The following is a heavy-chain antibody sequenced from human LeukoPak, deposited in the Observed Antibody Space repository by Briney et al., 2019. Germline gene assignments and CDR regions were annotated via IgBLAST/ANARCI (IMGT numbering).Heavy chain of an antibody. J-gene: IGHJ4*02. CDR2: ISAYNGNT. CDR1: GYTFTSYG. Sequence: ASVKVSCKASGYTFTSYGISWVRQAPGQGLEWMGWISAYNGNTNYAQKLQGRVTMTTDTSTSTAYMALRSLRSDDTAVYYCARDLKRGYSSGRYSWGTGSSNDYWGQGTLVTVSS. CDR3: ARDLKRGYSSGRYSWGTGSSNDY. D-gene: IGHD6-19*01. V-gene: IGHV1-18*01.